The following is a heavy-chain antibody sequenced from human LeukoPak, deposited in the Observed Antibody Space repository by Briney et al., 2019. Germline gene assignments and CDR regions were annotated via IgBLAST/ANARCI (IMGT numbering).Heavy chain of an antibody. CDR3: ARVVGTNEWTGAY. D-gene: IGHD1-26*01. Sequence: GRSLRLSCAASGFIFSSYAMHWVRQAPGKGLEWVAVISFDGSNKYYGDSVKGRFTISRDNSNNTLFLQMNTLRPEDTAIYYCARVVGTNEWTGAYWGQGTLVTVSS. V-gene: IGHV3-30*04. J-gene: IGHJ4*02. CDR2: ISFDGSNK. CDR1: GFIFSSYA.